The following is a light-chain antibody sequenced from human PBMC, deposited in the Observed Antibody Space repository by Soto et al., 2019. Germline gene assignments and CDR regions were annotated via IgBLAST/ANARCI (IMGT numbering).Light chain of an antibody. J-gene: IGKJ1*01. Sequence: EIVLTQSPGTLSLSPGERATLSCRASQSVSSYYLAWYQQKPGQAPRLLIYAASSRATGIPDRFSGGGSGTDFTLTISRLEPEDFAVYYCQQCGSSPWTFGQGIKVDIK. CDR1: QSVSSYY. V-gene: IGKV3-20*01. CDR2: AAS. CDR3: QQCGSSPWT.